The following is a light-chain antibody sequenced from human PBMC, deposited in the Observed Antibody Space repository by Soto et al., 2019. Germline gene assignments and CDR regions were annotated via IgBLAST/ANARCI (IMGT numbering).Light chain of an antibody. CDR1: SSNIGGNT. V-gene: IGLV1-44*01. CDR2: ENN. Sequence: QSVLTQPPSTSGTPGQRVTMSCSGSSSNIGGNTVNWYQQFPGTAPKLLIYENNQRPSGVPDRFSGSKSGTSASLAISGLQSEDEAEYHCAAWDDSLKGPVLGGGTKLTVL. J-gene: IGLJ3*02. CDR3: AAWDDSLKGPV.